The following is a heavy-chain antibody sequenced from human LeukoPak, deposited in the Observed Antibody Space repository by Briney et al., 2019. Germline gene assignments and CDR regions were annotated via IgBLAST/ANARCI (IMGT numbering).Heavy chain of an antibody. CDR2: ISSRGSSI. Sequence: GGSLRLSCAASGFTFSDYYMSWIRQTPGKGLEWVSYISSRGSSIYYADPVKGRFTISRDNAKNSLYPQMNSLRAEDTAVYYCAGGLQAAGLDYWGQGTLVTVSS. D-gene: IGHD6-13*01. CDR1: GFTFSDYY. V-gene: IGHV3-11*01. CDR3: AGGLQAAGLDY. J-gene: IGHJ4*02.